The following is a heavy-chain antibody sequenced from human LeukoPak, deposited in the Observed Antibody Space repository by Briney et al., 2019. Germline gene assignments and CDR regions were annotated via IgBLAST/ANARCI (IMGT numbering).Heavy chain of an antibody. Sequence: SGRSLRLSCAASGFTFSSYATHWVRQAPGKGLEWVAVISYDGSNKYYADSVKGRFTISRDNSKNTLYLQMNSLRAEDTAVYYCARGHSSSHYTGSDYWGQGTLVTVSS. V-gene: IGHV3-30-3*01. CDR3: ARGHSSSHYTGSDY. CDR1: GFTFSSYA. D-gene: IGHD6-6*01. J-gene: IGHJ4*02. CDR2: ISYDGSNK.